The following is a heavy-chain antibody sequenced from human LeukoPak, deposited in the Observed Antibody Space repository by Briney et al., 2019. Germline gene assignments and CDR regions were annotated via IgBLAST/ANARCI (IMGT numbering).Heavy chain of an antibody. Sequence: GGSLRLSCAASGFTFSGYEMNWVRQSPGKGLEWLAIISFDGAYRYYADSVKGRFTISRDISKNTFYLQMSSLTADDAALYYCAKDQQGGAGSGRFDYWGQGTLVTVSS. J-gene: IGHJ4*02. CDR3: AKDQQGGAGSGRFDY. D-gene: IGHD3-10*01. CDR2: ISFDGAYR. V-gene: IGHV3-30*04. CDR1: GFTFSGYE.